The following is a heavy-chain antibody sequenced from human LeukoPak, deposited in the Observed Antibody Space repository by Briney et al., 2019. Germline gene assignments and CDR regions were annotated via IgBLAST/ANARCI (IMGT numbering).Heavy chain of an antibody. D-gene: IGHD3-3*01. V-gene: IGHV4-4*07. CDR1: GGSISNYY. CDR2: IYTSGST. J-gene: IGHJ4*02. CDR3: ASLKGITIFGAGKDY. Sequence: SETLSLTCTVSGGSISNYYWSWIRQPAGKGLEWIGRIYTSGSTNYNPSLKSRVTMSVDTSKNQFSLKLSSVTAADTAVYYCASLKGITIFGAGKDYWGQGTLVTVSS.